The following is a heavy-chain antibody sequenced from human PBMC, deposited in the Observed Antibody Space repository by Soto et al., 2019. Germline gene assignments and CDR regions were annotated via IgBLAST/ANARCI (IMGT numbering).Heavy chain of an antibody. V-gene: IGHV4-34*01. J-gene: IGHJ4*02. CDR1: GGSFSGYY. D-gene: IGHD3-22*01. CDR3: ARGRRYDSSGFDY. CDR2: INHSGST. Sequence: QVQLQQWGAGLLKPSETLSLTCAVYGGSFSGYYWSWIRQPPGKGLEWIGEINHSGSTNYNPSLKSRVTLSVDTAKNQFSLKLSSVTAADTAVYYCARGRRYDSSGFDYRGQGTLVTVSS.